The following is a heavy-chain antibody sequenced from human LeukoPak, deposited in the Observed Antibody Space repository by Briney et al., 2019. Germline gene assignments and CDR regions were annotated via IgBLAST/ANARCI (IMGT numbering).Heavy chain of an antibody. D-gene: IGHD6-13*01. Sequence: ASVKVSCKASGYTFTSYAMHWVRQAPGQRLEWMGWSNAGNGNTKYSQEFQGRVTMTRNTSISTAYMELSSLRSEDTAVYYCARTVIAAAAYYFDYWGQGTLVTVSS. V-gene: IGHV1-3*02. CDR2: SNAGNGNT. CDR3: ARTVIAAAAYYFDY. CDR1: GYTFTSYA. J-gene: IGHJ4*02.